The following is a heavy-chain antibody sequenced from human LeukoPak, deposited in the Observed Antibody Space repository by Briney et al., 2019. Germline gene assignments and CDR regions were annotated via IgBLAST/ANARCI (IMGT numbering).Heavy chain of an antibody. V-gene: IGHV2-5*02. D-gene: IGHD3-3*02. CDR1: GFSLSTYGVG. J-gene: IGHJ5*02. CDR2: IYWDDDR. CDR3: AHKTGYSISWYWFDP. Sequence: SGPTLVNPTQTLTLTCTFSGFSLSTYGVGVGWIRQPPEKALKWFAIIYWDDDRRYSPSLKSRLTITKDTSKNQVVLRMTNMDPVDTATYYCAHKTGYSISWYWFDPWGQGTLVTVSS.